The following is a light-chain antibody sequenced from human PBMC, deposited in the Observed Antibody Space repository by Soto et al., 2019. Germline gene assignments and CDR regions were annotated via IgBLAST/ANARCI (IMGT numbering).Light chain of an antibody. J-gene: IGLJ2*01. CDR3: QSFDSSLSVG. Sequence: QSVLTQPPSVSGAPGQRVTISCTGSSPNIGAGYDVHWYQQLPGTAPKLLIYGVSNRPSGVPDRFSGSKSGTSASLAITGLQAEDEADYYCQSFDSSLSVGFGGGTKLTVL. V-gene: IGLV1-40*01. CDR2: GVS. CDR1: SPNIGAGYD.